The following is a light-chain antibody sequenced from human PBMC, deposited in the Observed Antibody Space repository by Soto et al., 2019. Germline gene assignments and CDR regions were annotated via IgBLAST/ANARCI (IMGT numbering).Light chain of an antibody. CDR3: QQRSNWTVT. CDR1: QSVSSY. CDR2: DAS. V-gene: IGKV3-11*01. J-gene: IGKJ5*01. Sequence: EIVLTQSPATLSLSPGERATLSCRASQSVSSYLAWYQKKPGQDPRLLIYDASNRATGIPARFSGSVSGTDFNLTISRLETEDFAVYECQQRSNWTVTFGQGTRLEIK.